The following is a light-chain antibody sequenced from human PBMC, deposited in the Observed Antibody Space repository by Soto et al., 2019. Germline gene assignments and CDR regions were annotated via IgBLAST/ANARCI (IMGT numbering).Light chain of an antibody. CDR2: DAS. CDR1: QSINNR. J-gene: IGKJ1*01. V-gene: IGKV1-5*01. CDR3: QQFIDGWT. Sequence: IQMTQSPSTLSASIGDRVTITCRASQSINNRLAWYKQMPGKAPNLLIYDASTLESGVPSRLRGSGSETEFTLTISGMKPDDFATYYCQQFIDGWTFGQGTKVDIK.